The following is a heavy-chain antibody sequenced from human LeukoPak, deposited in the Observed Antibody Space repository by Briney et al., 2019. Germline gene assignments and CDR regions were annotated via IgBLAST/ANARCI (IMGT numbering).Heavy chain of an antibody. Sequence: PSETLSLTCAVYGGSFSNYYWSWIRQPPGKGLEWIGEINHSGSTNYNPSLKSRVTISVDTSKNQFSLKLSSVTAADTAVYYCARGDRGSFDYWGQGTLVTVSS. J-gene: IGHJ4*02. CDR2: INHSGST. CDR1: GGSFSNYY. CDR3: ARGDRGSFDY. D-gene: IGHD3-16*01. V-gene: IGHV4-34*01.